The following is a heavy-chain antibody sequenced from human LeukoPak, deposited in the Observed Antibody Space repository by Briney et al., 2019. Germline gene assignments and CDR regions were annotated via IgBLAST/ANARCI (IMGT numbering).Heavy chain of an antibody. Sequence: KTSETLSLTCAVSGVSISSYYWSWIRQPPGKGLEWIGYMYHSGSTNYNPSLKSRVTISVDTSKNQFSLNLSSVTAADTAVYYCARGDYYGSAPYGMDVWGQGTTVTVSS. D-gene: IGHD3-10*01. CDR2: MYHSGST. CDR3: ARGDYYGSAPYGMDV. J-gene: IGHJ6*02. CDR1: GVSISSYY. V-gene: IGHV4-59*01.